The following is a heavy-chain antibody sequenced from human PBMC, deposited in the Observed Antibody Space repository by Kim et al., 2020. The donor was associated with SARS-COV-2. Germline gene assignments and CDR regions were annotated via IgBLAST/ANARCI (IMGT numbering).Heavy chain of an antibody. J-gene: IGHJ3*02. CDR1: GGSFSGYY. D-gene: IGHD3-3*02. V-gene: IGHV4-34*01. CDR3: ASVPIYRAFDI. CDR2: INHSGST. Sequence: SETLSLTCAVYGGSFSGYYWSWIRQPPGKGLEWIGEINHSGSTNYNPSLKSRVTISVDTSKNQFSLKLSSVTAADTAVYYCASVPIYRAFDIWGQGTMVT.